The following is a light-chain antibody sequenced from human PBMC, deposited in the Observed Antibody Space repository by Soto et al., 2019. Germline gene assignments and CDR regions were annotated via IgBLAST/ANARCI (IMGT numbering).Light chain of an antibody. CDR1: SSDVGGYNY. CDR3: SSYAASNNFYFV. J-gene: IGLJ3*02. Sequence: QSALTQAPSASGSPGQSVTISCTGPSSDVGGYNYVSWYQQYPGRAPKLMIYEVTKRPSGVPDRFSGSKSGNTASLTVSGLQAEDEADYYCSSYAASNNFYFVFGGGTKLTVL. CDR2: EVT. V-gene: IGLV2-8*01.